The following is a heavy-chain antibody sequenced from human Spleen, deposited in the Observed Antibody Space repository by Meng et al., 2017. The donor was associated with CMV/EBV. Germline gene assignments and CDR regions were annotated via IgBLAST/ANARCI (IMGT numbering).Heavy chain of an antibody. V-gene: IGHV3-11*01. D-gene: IGHD3-16*01. J-gene: IGHJ6*02. CDR2: ISSSGSTI. CDR3: AKDYGRGIPGAYGMDV. Sequence: GESLKISCAASGFTFSDYYMSWIRQAPGKGLEWVSYISSSGSTIYYADSVKGRFTISRDNAKNSLYLQMNSLRAEDTAVYYCAKDYGRGIPGAYGMDVWGQGTTVTVSS. CDR1: GFTFSDYY.